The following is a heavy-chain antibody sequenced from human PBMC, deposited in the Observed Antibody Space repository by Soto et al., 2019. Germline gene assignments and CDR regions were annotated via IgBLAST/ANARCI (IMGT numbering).Heavy chain of an antibody. Sequence: QVQLQESGPGLVKPSETLSLTCTVSGGSISNYYWPWIRQPPGKGLEWIGYIHYSGSTNYNPSLKSRVTISVDTSKNQFSLKLSSVTAADTAGYYCAKLPWADYGGIFDPWGQGTRVTVSS. CDR2: IHYSGST. J-gene: IGHJ5*02. D-gene: IGHD4-17*01. CDR3: AKLPWADYGGIFDP. CDR1: GGSISNYY. V-gene: IGHV4-59*01.